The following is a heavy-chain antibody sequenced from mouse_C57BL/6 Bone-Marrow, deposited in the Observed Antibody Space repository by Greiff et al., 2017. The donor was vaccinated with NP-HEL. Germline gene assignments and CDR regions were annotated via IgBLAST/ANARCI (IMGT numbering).Heavy chain of an antibody. V-gene: IGHV1-59*01. CDR3: ARPITTVVAYYYAMDY. Sequence: QVQLQQPGAELVRPGTSVKLSCKASGYTFTSYWMHWVKQRPGQGLEWIGVIDPSDSYTNYNQKFKGKATLTVDTSSSTAYMQLSSLTSEDSAVYYCARPITTVVAYYYAMDYWGQGTSVTVSP. CDR1: GYTFTSYW. CDR2: IDPSDSYT. D-gene: IGHD1-1*01. J-gene: IGHJ4*01.